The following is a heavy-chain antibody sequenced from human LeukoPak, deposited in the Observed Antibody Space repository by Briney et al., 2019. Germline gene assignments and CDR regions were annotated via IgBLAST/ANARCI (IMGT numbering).Heavy chain of an antibody. Sequence: SVKVSCKASGGTFSSYAISWVRQAPGQGLEWMGRIIPILGIANYAQKFQGRVTITADKSTSTAYMELSSLRSEDTAVYYCARNIDTYYYGSGSYPYYGMDVWGQGTTVTVSS. J-gene: IGHJ6*02. V-gene: IGHV1-69*04. CDR1: GGTFSSYA. CDR2: IIPILGIA. CDR3: ARNIDTYYYGSGSYPYYGMDV. D-gene: IGHD3-10*01.